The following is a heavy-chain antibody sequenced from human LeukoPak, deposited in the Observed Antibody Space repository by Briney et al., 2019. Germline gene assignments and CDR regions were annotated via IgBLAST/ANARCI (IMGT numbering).Heavy chain of an antibody. CDR3: AKDIGAALGDYPAY. CDR1: GFTFDDYT. CDR2: ISWNGDYT. D-gene: IGHD3-10*01. V-gene: IGHV3-43*01. Sequence: PGGSLRLSCAASGFTFDDYTMHWVRQPPGKGLEWVSLISWNGDYTYYSDSVKGRFTISRDNNKNSLYLQMTSLRTEDTALYYCAKDIGAALGDYPAYWGQGTLVTVSS. J-gene: IGHJ4*02.